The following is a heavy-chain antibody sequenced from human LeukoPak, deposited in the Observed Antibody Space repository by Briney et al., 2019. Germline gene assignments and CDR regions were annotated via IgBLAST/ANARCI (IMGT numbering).Heavy chain of an antibody. CDR3: ARDAKGVYYYYGMDV. V-gene: IGHV4-59*01. CDR1: GGSISSYY. Sequence: SETLSLTCTVSGGSISSYYWSWIRQPPGEGLEWIGYIYYSGSTNYNPSLKSRVTISVDTSKNQFSLKLSSVTAADTAVYYCARDAKGVYYYYGMDVWGQGTTVTVSS. J-gene: IGHJ6*02. CDR2: IYYSGST.